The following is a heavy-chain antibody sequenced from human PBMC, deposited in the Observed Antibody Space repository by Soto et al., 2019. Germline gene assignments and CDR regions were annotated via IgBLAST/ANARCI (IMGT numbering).Heavy chain of an antibody. D-gene: IGHD6-19*01. V-gene: IGHV3-48*02. J-gene: IGHJ4*02. Sequence: EVQLVESGGALVQPGGSLRLSCAASGFKFSIYSMNWVRQAPGEGLEWSAYITSDTKTIKYGDSVKGRFTISRDNAKNSVYLQMNSLSDDDTAVYYCARSVEGHFDYWGQGTVVTVSS. CDR2: ITSDTKTI. CDR1: GFKFSIYS. CDR3: ARSVEGHFDY.